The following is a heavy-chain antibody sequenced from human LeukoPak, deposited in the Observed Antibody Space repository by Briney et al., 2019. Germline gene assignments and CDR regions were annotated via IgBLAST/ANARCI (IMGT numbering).Heavy chain of an antibody. CDR3: ASHTQALLDGAFDI. J-gene: IGHJ3*02. Sequence: GGSLRLSCAASGFTFSSYAMHWVRQAPGKGLEWVAVISYDGSNKYYADSVKGRFTISRDNSKNTLYLQMNSLRAEDTAVYYCASHTQALLDGAFDIWGQGTMVTVSS. D-gene: IGHD1-26*01. V-gene: IGHV3-30*04. CDR1: GFTFSSYA. CDR2: ISYDGSNK.